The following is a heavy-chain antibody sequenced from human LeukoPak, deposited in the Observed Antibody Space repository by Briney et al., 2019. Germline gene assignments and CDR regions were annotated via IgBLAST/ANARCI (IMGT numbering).Heavy chain of an antibody. Sequence: GSLRLSCSASGFTFSIHGMNWVRQTPGKGLEWVSYIINSGGTIYYADSVQGRFTISRDNAKNSLYLQMNSLRDEDTAVYYCARVGRGLYSMDVWGQGTTVTVSS. CDR3: ARVGRGLYSMDV. J-gene: IGHJ6*02. V-gene: IGHV3-48*02. D-gene: IGHD3-10*01. CDR2: IINSGGTI. CDR1: GFTFSIHG.